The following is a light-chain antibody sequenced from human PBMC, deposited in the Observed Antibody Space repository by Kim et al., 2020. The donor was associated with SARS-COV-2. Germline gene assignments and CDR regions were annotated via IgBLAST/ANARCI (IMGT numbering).Light chain of an antibody. V-gene: IGLV3-1*01. CDR1: DLGDKY. Sequence: VSHGQTATITCSGHDLGDKYVSWCQQKPGQSPVLVLYQDTRRPSGIPERFSGPNSGNTATLTISGTQAVDEGDYYCQAGDSNTGVVFGGGTQLTVL. CDR3: QAGDSNTGVV. J-gene: IGLJ2*01. CDR2: QDT.